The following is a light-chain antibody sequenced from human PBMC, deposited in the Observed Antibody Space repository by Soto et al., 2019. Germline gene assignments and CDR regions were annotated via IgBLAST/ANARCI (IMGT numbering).Light chain of an antibody. CDR2: DAS. V-gene: IGKV1-27*01. CDR3: QKYNGAPLT. CDR1: QGISIY. Sequence: DIQMTQSPSSLSASVGDRVTIACRASQGISIYLAWYQQKPGKVPQLLIYDASTLQSGVPSRFSCSGSGTDFTLTISGLQPEDVATYYCQKYNGAPLTFGGGTKVEIK. J-gene: IGKJ4*01.